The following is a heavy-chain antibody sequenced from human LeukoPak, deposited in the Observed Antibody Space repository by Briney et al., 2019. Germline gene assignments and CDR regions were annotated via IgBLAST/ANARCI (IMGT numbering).Heavy chain of an antibody. V-gene: IGHV3-23*01. D-gene: IGHD6-6*01. J-gene: IGHJ3*02. CDR3: ARDTSIAARPFALDI. CDR2: ISGSGGIT. CDR1: GFTFSSYA. Sequence: GGSLRLSCAASGFTFSSYAMSWVRQAPGKGLEWVSAISGSGGITYYADSVKGRFTISRDNSKNTLYLQMNSLRAEDTAVYYCARDTSIAARPFALDIWGQGTMVTVSS.